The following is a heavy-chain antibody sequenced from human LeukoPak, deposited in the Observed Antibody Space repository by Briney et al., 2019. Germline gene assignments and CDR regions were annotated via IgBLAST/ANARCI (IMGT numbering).Heavy chain of an antibody. CDR3: ASHPAAGTFRDY. D-gene: IGHD6-13*01. Sequence: GGSLRLSCAASGFTFSNYWMNWVRQAPGKGLEWVSSISSSSSYIYYADSVKGRFTISRDNAKNSLYLQMNSLRAEDTAVHYCASHPAAGTFRDYWGQGTLVTVSS. V-gene: IGHV3-21*01. CDR2: ISSSSSYI. CDR1: GFTFSNYW. J-gene: IGHJ4*02.